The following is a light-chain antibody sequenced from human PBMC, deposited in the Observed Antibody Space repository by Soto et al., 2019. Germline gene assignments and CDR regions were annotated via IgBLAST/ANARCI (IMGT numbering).Light chain of an antibody. CDR2: AAS. CDR3: QQSYSTRYT. CDR1: QSISSY. J-gene: IGKJ2*01. V-gene: IGKV1-39*01. Sequence: DIPMTQSPSSLSASVGDRVTITCRASQSISSYLNWYQQKPGKAPKLLICAASSLQSGVPSRFSGSGSGTDFTLTISSLQPEDFATYYCQQSYSTRYTFGQGTKLEIK.